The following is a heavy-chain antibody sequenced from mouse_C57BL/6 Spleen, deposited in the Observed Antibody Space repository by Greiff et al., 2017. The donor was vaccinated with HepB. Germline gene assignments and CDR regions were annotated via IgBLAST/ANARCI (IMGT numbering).Heavy chain of an antibody. Sequence: VMLVESGPGLVQPSQSLSITCTVSGFSLTSYGVHWVRQSPGKGLEWLGVIWSGGSTDYNATFISRLSISKDNSKSQVFFKMNSLQADDTAIYYFARNHGSSPFDYWGQGTTLTVSS. V-gene: IGHV2-2*01. CDR2: IWSGGST. CDR3: ARNHGSSPFDY. CDR1: GFSLTSYG. J-gene: IGHJ2*01. D-gene: IGHD1-1*01.